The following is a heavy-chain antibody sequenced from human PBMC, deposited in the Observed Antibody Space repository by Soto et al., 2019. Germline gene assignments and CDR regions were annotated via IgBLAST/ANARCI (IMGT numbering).Heavy chain of an antibody. CDR3: ARVAGYCSGGSCYSVFSYYYGMDV. J-gene: IGHJ6*02. CDR2: INHSGST. CDR1: GGSFSGYY. Sequence: SETLSLTCAVYGGSFSGYYWSWIRQPPGKGLEWLGEINHSGSTNYNPSLKSRVTISVDTSKNQFSLKLSSVTAADTAVYYCARVAGYCSGGSCYSVFSYYYGMDVWGQGTTVTVSS. V-gene: IGHV4-34*01. D-gene: IGHD2-15*01.